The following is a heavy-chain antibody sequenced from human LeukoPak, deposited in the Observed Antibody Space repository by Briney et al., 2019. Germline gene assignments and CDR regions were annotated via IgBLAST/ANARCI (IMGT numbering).Heavy chain of an antibody. J-gene: IGHJ4*02. CDR2: ISGSGST. CDR3: VVSPNQDFYDY. Sequence: SETLSLTCSVSGVSMNSHYLNWIRQPPGKGPEWIGFISGSGSTNYNPSLMSRVTMSLETSKRQFPLKLRSVTAADTAVYYCVVSPNQDFYDYWGQGTLVTVSS. V-gene: IGHV4-4*09. CDR1: GVSMNSHY.